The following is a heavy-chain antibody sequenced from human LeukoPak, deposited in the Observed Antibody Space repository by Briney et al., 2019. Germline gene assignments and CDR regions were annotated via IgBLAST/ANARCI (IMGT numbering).Heavy chain of an antibody. CDR2: ISGNGDST. J-gene: IGHJ4*02. D-gene: IGHD4-17*01. V-gene: IGHV3-23*01. CDR1: GFTFSSYA. Sequence: GGSLRLSCTASGFTFSSYAMSWVRQAPGKGLEWVSAISGNGDSTYYADSVKGRFTISRDNSKNTLFLQMNSLRAEDTAVYYCAKQITVTTFRTLIDYWGQETLVTVSS. CDR3: AKQITVTTFRTLIDY.